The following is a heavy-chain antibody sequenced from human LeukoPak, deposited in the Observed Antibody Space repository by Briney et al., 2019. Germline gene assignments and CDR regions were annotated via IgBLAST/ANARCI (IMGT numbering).Heavy chain of an antibody. Sequence: GGSLRLSCAASGFTFSSYAMSWVRQAPGKGLEWVSAISGSGGSTYYADSVKGRFTISRDNSKNTLYLQMNSLRVEDTAVYYCARVSENYYYYGMDVWGQGTTVTVSS. V-gene: IGHV3-23*01. CDR2: ISGSGGST. J-gene: IGHJ6*02. CDR1: GFTFSSYA. CDR3: ARVSENYYYYGMDV.